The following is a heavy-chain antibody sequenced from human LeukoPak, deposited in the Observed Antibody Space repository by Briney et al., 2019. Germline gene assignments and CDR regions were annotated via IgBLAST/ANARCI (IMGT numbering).Heavy chain of an antibody. J-gene: IGHJ5*02. CDR1: GFTFSRAW. V-gene: IGHV3-7*01. D-gene: IGHD1-1*01. CDR2: IKEDGSAK. CDR3: AGWNDVVRSDP. Sequence: PGGSLRLSCAASGFTFSRAWMTWVRQAPGKGLEWVANIKEDGSAKNYVDSVKGRFTISRDNAKNSLYLQMNSLRAEDTAVYYCAGWNDVVRSDPWGQGTLVTVSS.